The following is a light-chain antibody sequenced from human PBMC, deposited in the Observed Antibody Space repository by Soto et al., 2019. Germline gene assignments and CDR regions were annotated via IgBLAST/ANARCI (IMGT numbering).Light chain of an antibody. Sequence: DIQMTQSPSSLSASVGDRVTITCRASQGISNYLAWYQQKPGKVPRLLIYAASALQSGVSSRFSGSGSGTDFTLTISRLQPEDVATYYCQKYNSAPWTCGQGTNVEIK. J-gene: IGKJ1*01. V-gene: IGKV1-27*01. CDR1: QGISNY. CDR3: QKYNSAPWT. CDR2: AAS.